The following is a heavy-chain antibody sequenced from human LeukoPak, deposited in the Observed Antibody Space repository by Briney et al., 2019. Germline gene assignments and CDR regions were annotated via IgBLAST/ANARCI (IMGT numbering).Heavy chain of an antibody. D-gene: IGHD2-15*01. CDR2: MNPNSGNT. CDR1: GYTFTSYD. J-gene: IGHJ6*03. V-gene: IGHV1-8*01. CDR3: ASRYCSGGSCYSDVKSYYYYMDV. Sequence: GASVKVSCKASGYTFTSYDINWVRQATGQGLEWMGWMNPNSGNTGYAQKFQGRVTMTRNTFISTAYMELSSLRSEDTAVYYCASRYCSGGSCYSDVKSYYYYMDVWGKGTTVTVSS.